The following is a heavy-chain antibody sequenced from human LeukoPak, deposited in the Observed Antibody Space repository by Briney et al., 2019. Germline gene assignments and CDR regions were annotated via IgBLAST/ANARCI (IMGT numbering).Heavy chain of an antibody. V-gene: IGHV3-30*03. CDR1: GFTVDTHH. J-gene: IGHJ4*02. Sequence: AGGSLRLSCAASGFTVDTHHMSWIRQAPGKGLEWVALVSYDGNNKYYADSVKGRFSISRDNSVFLQMNSLRAEDSGVYYCARGSMGSFSPYDYWGQGTLVTVSS. CDR3: ARGSMGSFSPYDY. D-gene: IGHD3-10*01. CDR2: VSYDGNNK.